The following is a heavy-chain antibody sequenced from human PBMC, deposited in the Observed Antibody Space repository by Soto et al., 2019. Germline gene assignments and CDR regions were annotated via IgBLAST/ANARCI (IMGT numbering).Heavy chain of an antibody. Sequence: SETLSLTCTVSGGSVTNSSYYWGWIRQSPGKGLEWIGSVYYRGRSYSKSSVKSRVTISVDTSKNRFSLSLNSVTASDTAVYFCASQRTPVPTQAYFDYWGPGALVTVSS. V-gene: IGHV4-39*01. CDR3: ASQRTPVPTQAYFDY. CDR2: VYYRGRS. D-gene: IGHD2-15*01. CDR1: GGSVTNSSYY. J-gene: IGHJ4*02.